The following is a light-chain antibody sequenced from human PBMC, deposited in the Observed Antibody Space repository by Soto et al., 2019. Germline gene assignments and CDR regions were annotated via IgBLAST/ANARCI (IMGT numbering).Light chain of an antibody. Sequence: EIVLTQSPGTLSLSPGERATLSCRASQSVSSNYLACYQQKPGQAPRLLIYGASSRATGIPERFSGSGSGTDFTLTISRLEPEDFAVYYCQQYDSSPRTFGQGTKVEIK. CDR2: GAS. CDR1: QSVSSNY. V-gene: IGKV3-20*01. J-gene: IGKJ1*01. CDR3: QQYDSSPRT.